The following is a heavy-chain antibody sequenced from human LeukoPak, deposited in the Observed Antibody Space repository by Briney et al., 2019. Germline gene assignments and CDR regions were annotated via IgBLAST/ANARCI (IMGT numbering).Heavy chain of an antibody. Sequence: SETLSLTCDVSGGSIDSTNWWNWVRQPPGKGLEWIGEIHHDGRINYNPSLKSRVTLSVDKSKNQFSLRLNSVTAADTAMYYCARSYGGNLPDLKNWGQGTLVTVSS. CDR2: IHHDGRI. D-gene: IGHD4-23*01. V-gene: IGHV4/OR15-8*01. CDR1: GGSIDSTNW. CDR3: ARSYGGNLPDLKN. J-gene: IGHJ4*02.